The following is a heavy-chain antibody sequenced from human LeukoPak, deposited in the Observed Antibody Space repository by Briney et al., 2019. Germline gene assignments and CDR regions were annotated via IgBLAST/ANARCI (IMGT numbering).Heavy chain of an antibody. CDR1: GFTFGSYA. Sequence: GGSLRLSCAASGFTFGSYAMHWVRQAPGKGLEWVAVISYDGSNKYYADSVKGRFTISRDNSRNTLYLQMDSLRADDTAVYYCARSGIQSGYCSSTSCYTGYWGQGTLVTVSS. V-gene: IGHV3-30-3*01. D-gene: IGHD2-2*02. CDR3: ARSGIQSGYCSSTSCYTGY. J-gene: IGHJ4*02. CDR2: ISYDGSNK.